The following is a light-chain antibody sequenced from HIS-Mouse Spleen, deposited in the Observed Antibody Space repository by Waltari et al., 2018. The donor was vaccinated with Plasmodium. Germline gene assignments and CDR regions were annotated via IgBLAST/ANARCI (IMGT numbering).Light chain of an antibody. CDR2: DVS. J-gene: IGLJ3*02. Sequence: QSALTQPRSVSGSPGQSVTISCTGTSSDVGGYNYVSWYQQHPGKAPKLMIYDVSKRPPGVPEGFAGSKAGNTASLTISGLQAEDEADYYCCSYAGSYTWVFGGGTKLTVL. V-gene: IGLV2-11*01. CDR1: SSDVGGYNY. CDR3: CSYAGSYTWV.